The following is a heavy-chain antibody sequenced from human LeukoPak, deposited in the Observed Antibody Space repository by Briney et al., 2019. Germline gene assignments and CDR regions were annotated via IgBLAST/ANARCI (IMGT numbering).Heavy chain of an antibody. D-gene: IGHD1-26*01. Sequence: ASVTVSCKTSGYTFTYYVISWVRQAPGQGLEWMGWINAYNGNTNDAQKFQGRVTMTTDTSTSTAYMELRSLRSGDTAVYYCARGEKPYDYWGQGTLVSVSS. J-gene: IGHJ4*02. V-gene: IGHV1-18*01. CDR1: GYTFTYYV. CDR2: INAYNGNT. CDR3: ARGEKPYDY.